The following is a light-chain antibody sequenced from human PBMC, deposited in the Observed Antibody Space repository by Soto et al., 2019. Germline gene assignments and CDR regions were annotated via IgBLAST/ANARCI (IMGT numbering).Light chain of an antibody. Sequence: QSALTRPRSVSESPGQSVTISCTGTSSDIGSSNYVSWYQQYPGKAPKLMIYDVTQRPSGVPGRFSGSKSGNTASLTISGLRAEDEADYYCCSYAGSYTFSFGGGTKLTVL. CDR1: SSDIGSSNY. J-gene: IGLJ2*01. CDR2: DVT. CDR3: CSYAGSYTFS. V-gene: IGLV2-11*01.